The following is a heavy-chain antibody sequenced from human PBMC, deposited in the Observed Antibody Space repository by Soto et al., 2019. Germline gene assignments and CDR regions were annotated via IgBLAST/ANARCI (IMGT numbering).Heavy chain of an antibody. Sequence: ASVKVSCKASGYTFTGYYMHWVRQAPGQGLEWMGWINPNSGGTNYAQKFQGWVTMTRDTSISTAYMELSRLRSDDTAVYYCARGSYYYDSSGSEDYYYYYGMDVWGQGTTVTVS. CDR2: INPNSGGT. CDR3: ARGSYYYDSSGSEDYYYYYGMDV. V-gene: IGHV1-2*04. J-gene: IGHJ6*02. CDR1: GYTFTGYY. D-gene: IGHD3-22*01.